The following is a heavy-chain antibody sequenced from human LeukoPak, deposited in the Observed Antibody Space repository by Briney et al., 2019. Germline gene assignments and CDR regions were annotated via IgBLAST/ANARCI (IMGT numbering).Heavy chain of an antibody. CDR3: AQYGDYHDAFDI. Sequence: SETLSLTCTVSGGSISSGDYYWSWIRQPPGKGLEWIGYIYYRGSTYYNPSLKSRVTISVDTSKNQFSLKLSSVTAADTAVYYCAQYGDYHDAFDIWGQGTMVTVSS. V-gene: IGHV4-30-4*01. J-gene: IGHJ3*02. D-gene: IGHD4-17*01. CDR1: GGSISSGDYY. CDR2: IYYRGST.